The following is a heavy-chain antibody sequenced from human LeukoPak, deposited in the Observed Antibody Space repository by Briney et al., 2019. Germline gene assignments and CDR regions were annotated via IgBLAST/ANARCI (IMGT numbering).Heavy chain of an antibody. V-gene: IGHV4-34*01. CDR1: GGSFSGYY. D-gene: IGHD5-18*01. CDR3: ARHAALDTKRGWNNHNWFDP. J-gene: IGHJ5*02. CDR2: INHSGST. Sequence: PSETLPLTCAVYGGSFSGYYWSWIRQPPGKGLEWIGEINHSGSTNYNPSLKSRVTISVDRSQNQFSLKLSSVTAADTAVYYCARHAALDTKRGWNNHNWFDPWGQGTLVTVSS.